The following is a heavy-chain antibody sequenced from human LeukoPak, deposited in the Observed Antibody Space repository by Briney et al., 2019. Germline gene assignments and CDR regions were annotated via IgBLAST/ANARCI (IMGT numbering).Heavy chain of an antibody. V-gene: IGHV4-59*01. CDR2: IYFSGTT. Sequence: SETLSLTCTVYGASITTYYWSWIRQPPGEGLEWIGYIYFSGTTNYNPSLKSRVTISLDASNKQFSLRLNSVTAADTAVYYCARDYGPFGVWGQGTTVTVSS. J-gene: IGHJ6*02. CDR1: GASITTYY. CDR3: ARDYGPFGV. D-gene: IGHD3-10*01.